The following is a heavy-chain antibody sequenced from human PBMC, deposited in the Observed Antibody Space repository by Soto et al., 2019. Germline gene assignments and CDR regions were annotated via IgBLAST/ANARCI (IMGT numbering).Heavy chain of an antibody. J-gene: IGHJ2*01. V-gene: IGHV1-24*01. CDR2: FGLEDGKT. D-gene: IGHD6-19*01. CDR3: AADQYSSGWGFFDL. CDR1: GYTLTKLS. Sequence: QVQLIQSGAEVKKPGASVKVSCKVSGYTLTKLSMHWVRQAPGKGLEWMGGFGLEDGKTFYAQKFQGRVTMTEDTSSDTPYMELSSLRSEETAIYYCAADQYSSGWGFFDLWGRGTLVTVSS.